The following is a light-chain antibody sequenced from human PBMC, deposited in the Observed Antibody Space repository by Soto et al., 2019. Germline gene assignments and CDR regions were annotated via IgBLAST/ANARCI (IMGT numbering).Light chain of an antibody. Sequence: QSALTQPASVSGSPGQSITISCTGTSSDVGGYNYVSWYQQHPGKAPKLMIYEVSNRPSGVSNRFSGSKSGNTASLTISGLQDEDEADYYCSSYTNSCPYVFGTGTKLTVL. J-gene: IGLJ1*01. CDR3: SSYTNSCPYV. V-gene: IGLV2-14*01. CDR2: EVS. CDR1: SSDVGGYNY.